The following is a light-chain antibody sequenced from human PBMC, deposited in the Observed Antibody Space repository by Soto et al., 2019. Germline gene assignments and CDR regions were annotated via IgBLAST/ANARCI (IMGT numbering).Light chain of an antibody. CDR1: QSVSNNY. Sequence: EIVLTQSPGTLSLSPGERATLSCRASQSVSNNYLAWYQQKPGQAPRLLIYGASNRATGIPDRFSGSGSGTEFTLTISSLQPEDFATCYCLQDYNYPQTFGQGTKVDIK. J-gene: IGKJ1*01. V-gene: IGKV3-20*01. CDR2: GAS. CDR3: LQDYNYPQT.